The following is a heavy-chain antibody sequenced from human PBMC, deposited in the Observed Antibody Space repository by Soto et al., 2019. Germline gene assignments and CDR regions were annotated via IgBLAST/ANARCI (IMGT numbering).Heavy chain of an antibody. Sequence: SQTLSLTCVISGDSVNSNSVAWNWIRQSPSRGLEWLGRTSYRSRSYNNYAVSVRSRISIKSDTSRNQFSLQLKPVTPEDTAVYYCARRLYDTSGYRYFDFWGQGTLVTVSS. CDR1: GDSVNSNSVA. CDR2: TSYRSRSYN. D-gene: IGHD3-22*01. J-gene: IGHJ4*02. CDR3: ARRLYDTSGYRYFDF. V-gene: IGHV6-1*01.